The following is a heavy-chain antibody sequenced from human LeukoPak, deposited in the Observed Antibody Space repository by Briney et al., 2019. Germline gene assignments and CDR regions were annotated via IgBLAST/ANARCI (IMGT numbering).Heavy chain of an antibody. V-gene: IGHV1-8*03. Sequence: ASVKVSCKASGYNIANYDIYWVRQATGQGLEWMGWVKPDSGNTGYAQKFQGRVTFSRNTSISTAYMELSSLRSEDTAVYYCAVLRFLEWSPRSWGQGTLVTVSS. CDR3: AVLRFLEWSPRS. D-gene: IGHD3-3*01. CDR2: VKPDSGNT. CDR1: GYNIANYD. J-gene: IGHJ4*02.